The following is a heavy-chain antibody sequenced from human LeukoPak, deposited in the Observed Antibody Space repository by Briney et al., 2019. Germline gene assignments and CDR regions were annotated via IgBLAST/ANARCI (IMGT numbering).Heavy chain of an antibody. Sequence: SQTLSLTCPVSGGSISSGGDYWSLIRQPPGKGLEWLGYIYYTGTTYYDPSLKSRITISVDTSKNQFSLNLSSMTAADTAVYYCARAAWRGTNSRDAFDIWGQGTVVTVSS. CDR2: IYYTGTT. CDR1: GGSISSGGDY. CDR3: ARAAWRGTNSRDAFDI. J-gene: IGHJ3*02. D-gene: IGHD4/OR15-4a*01. V-gene: IGHV4-31*03.